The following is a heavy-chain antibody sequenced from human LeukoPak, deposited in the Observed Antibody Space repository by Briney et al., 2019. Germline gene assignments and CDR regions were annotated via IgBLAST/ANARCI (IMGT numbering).Heavy chain of an antibody. V-gene: IGHV1-69*04. CDR2: IIPILGIA. D-gene: IGHD2-8*01. CDR1: GGTFSSYA. J-gene: IGHJ5*02. CDR3: ARDASTNGVLNWFDP. Sequence: PGRSLRLSCAASGGTFSSYAISWVRQAPGQGLEWMGRIIPILGIANYAQKFQGRVTITADKSTSTAYMELSSLRSEDTAVYYCARDASTNGVLNWFDPWGQGTLVTVSS.